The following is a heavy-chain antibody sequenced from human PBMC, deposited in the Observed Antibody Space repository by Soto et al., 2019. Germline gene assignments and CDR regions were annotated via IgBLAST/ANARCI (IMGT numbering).Heavy chain of an antibody. D-gene: IGHD6-19*01. CDR1: GFTFSRHS. J-gene: IGHJ4*02. CDR3: ARDGYSSGFDY. V-gene: IGHV3-21*01. CDR2: IGTTSTYI. Sequence: EVQLVESGGGLVEPGGSLRLSCAASGFTFSRHSLNWVRQAPGKVLEWVSSIGTTSTYIYYADSVKGRFTISRDNAKNSLYLQMDSLRAEDTAVYYCARDGYSSGFDYWGQGTLVTASS.